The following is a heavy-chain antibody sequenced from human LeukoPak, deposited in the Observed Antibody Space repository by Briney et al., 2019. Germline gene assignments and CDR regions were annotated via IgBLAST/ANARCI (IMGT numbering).Heavy chain of an antibody. Sequence: SVKVSCKASGGTLSSYAISWVRQAPGQGLEWMGGIIPIFGTANYAQKFQGRVTITTDESTSTAYMELSSLRSEDTAVYYCARDLDFWSGSMDVWGKGTTVTVSS. V-gene: IGHV1-69*05. D-gene: IGHD3-3*01. J-gene: IGHJ6*03. CDR2: IIPIFGTA. CDR1: GGTLSSYA. CDR3: ARDLDFWSGSMDV.